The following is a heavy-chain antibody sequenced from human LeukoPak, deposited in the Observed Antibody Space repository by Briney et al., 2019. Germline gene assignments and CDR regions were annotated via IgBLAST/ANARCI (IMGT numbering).Heavy chain of an antibody. Sequence: GGSLRLSCAASGFTFSSYAMSWVRQAPGKGLEWVSSISGSSNTYYTDSVKGRFTISRDNSENTLYLQMNSLRAKDTAVYYCARATMTFDYWGQGTLVTVSS. CDR2: ISGSSNT. J-gene: IGHJ4*02. CDR1: GFTFSSYA. CDR3: ARATMTFDY. V-gene: IGHV3-23*01. D-gene: IGHD4-17*01.